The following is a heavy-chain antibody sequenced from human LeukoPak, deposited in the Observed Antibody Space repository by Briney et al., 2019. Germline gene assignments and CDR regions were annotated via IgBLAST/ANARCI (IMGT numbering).Heavy chain of an antibody. Sequence: ASVKVSCKASGYTFTSYYMHWVRQAPGQGLEWMGIMNPSGGSTSYAQKFQGRVTMTRDMSTSTVYMELSSLRSEDTAVYYCARDLAGYSSSSSWGQGTLVTVSS. CDR1: GYTFTSYY. J-gene: IGHJ4*02. V-gene: IGHV1-46*01. CDR2: MNPSGGST. CDR3: ARDLAGYSSSSS. D-gene: IGHD6-6*01.